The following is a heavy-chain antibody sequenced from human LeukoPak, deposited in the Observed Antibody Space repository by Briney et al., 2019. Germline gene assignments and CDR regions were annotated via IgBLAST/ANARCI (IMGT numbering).Heavy chain of an antibody. J-gene: IGHJ6*02. CDR1: GGTFSSYA. Sequence: GASVKVSCKASGGTFSSYAISWVRQAPGQGLEWMGGIIPIFGTANYAQKFQGRVTITADESTSTAYMELSSLRSEDTAVYYCALRFGGGARTIFGVVIIPENPRYGMDVWGQGTTVTVSS. CDR3: ALRFGGGARTIFGVVIIPENPRYGMDV. CDR2: IIPIFGTA. V-gene: IGHV1-69*13. D-gene: IGHD3-3*01.